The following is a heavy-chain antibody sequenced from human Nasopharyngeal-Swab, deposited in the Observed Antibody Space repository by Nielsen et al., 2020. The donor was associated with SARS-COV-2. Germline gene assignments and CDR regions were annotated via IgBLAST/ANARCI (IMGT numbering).Heavy chain of an antibody. D-gene: IGHD2-8*01. V-gene: IGHV4-34*01. J-gene: IGHJ6*03. CDR1: SGSFSEYN. CDR3: ARGLSGIVPSPFLGLGPYYSYYYMDV. CDR2: INHGGTT. Sequence: SQTLSLTRAVFSGSFSEYNWNWIRQPPGKGLEWIGEINHGGTTNYNPSLKSRVTISVDTSKNQISLKLSSVTAADTAVYFCARGLSGIVPSPFLGLGPYYSYYYMDVWGKGTTVTVSS.